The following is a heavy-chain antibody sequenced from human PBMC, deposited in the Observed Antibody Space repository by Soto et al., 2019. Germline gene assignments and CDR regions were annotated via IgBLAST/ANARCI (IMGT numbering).Heavy chain of an antibody. J-gene: IGHJ4*02. CDR3: AKVDTWTYFDY. V-gene: IGHV3-23*01. Sequence: GGSLRLSCAASGFTFSSYAMSWVRQAPGKGLEWVSSISHSSGDTYYADSVKGRFTISRDNSRNTLYLQLSSLRDEDTAVYYCAKVDTWTYFDYWGQGTLVTVSS. CDR2: ISHSSGDT. CDR1: GFTFSSYA. D-gene: IGHD5-12*01.